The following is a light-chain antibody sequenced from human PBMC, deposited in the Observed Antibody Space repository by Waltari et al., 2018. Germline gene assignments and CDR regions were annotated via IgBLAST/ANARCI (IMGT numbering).Light chain of an antibody. J-gene: IGKJ2*01. CDR2: AAS. V-gene: IGKV1-8*01. CDR1: QGISSY. CDR3: QQYSNSRPYT. Sequence: AIRMTQSPSSFSASTGDRVTITCRASQGISSYLAWYQQKPGKAPKRLFYAASTLQSGVPSRFSGSGSGTDFTLTISCLQSEDFATYYCQQYSNSRPYTFGQGTKLEI.